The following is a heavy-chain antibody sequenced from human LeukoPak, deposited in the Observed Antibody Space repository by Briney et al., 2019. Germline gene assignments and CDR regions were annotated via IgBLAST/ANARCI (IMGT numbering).Heavy chain of an antibody. D-gene: IGHD2/OR15-2a*01. J-gene: IGHJ6*03. CDR1: GGTFSSYA. CDR2: FIPIFGTA. V-gene: IGHV1-69*05. CDR3: ASTYGGGYYYYYMDV. Sequence: GASVKVSCKASGGTFSSYAISWVRQAPGQGLEWMGRFIPIFGTANYAQKFQGRVTITTDESTSTAYMELSSLRSEDTAVYYCASTYGGGYYYYYMDVWGKGTTVTVSS.